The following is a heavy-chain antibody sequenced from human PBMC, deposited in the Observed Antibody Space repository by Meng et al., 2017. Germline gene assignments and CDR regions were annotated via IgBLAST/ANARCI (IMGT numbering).Heavy chain of an antibody. CDR3: ARGIPNYDFWSGYFYYFDY. CDR1: GGSFSGYY. CDR2: INHSGST. Sequence: SETLSPTCAVYGGSFSGYYWSWTRQPPGKGLEGIGEINHSGSTNYNPSLKSRVTISVDTSKNQFSLKLCSVTAADTAVYICARGIPNYDFWSGYFYYFDYWGQGTLVTVSS. V-gene: IGHV4-34*01. D-gene: IGHD3-3*01. J-gene: IGHJ4*02.